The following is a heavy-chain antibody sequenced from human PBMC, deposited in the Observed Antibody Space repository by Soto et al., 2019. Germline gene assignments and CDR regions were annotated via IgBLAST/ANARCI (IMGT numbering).Heavy chain of an antibody. CDR1: GGSTSGYY. CDR3: ARHKKWAEQGWFDP. CDR2: IHSSGTT. J-gene: IGHJ5*02. Sequence: QVQLQESGPGLVKPSETVSVTCNVSGGSTSGYYWTWIRQSPGKGLEWIGYIHSSGTTTYNPSLTSRVTISIDTSKNQVYLRVTSVTAADTAIYYCARHKKWAEQGWFDPWGQGTQVTVSS. D-gene: IGHD1-26*01. V-gene: IGHV4-59*01.